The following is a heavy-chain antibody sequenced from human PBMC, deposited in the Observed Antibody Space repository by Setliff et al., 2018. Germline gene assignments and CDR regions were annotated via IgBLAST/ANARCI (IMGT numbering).Heavy chain of an antibody. Sequence: PSETLSLTCTVSGGSISTTDYYWGWIRQPPGKGLEWIGCVYYSGNTYYSPSLKSRVTMFVDTSKNQFSLMLYSVTAADTAIYYCARYDSSGYSENYYFDYWGQGTLVTVSS. D-gene: IGHD3-22*01. V-gene: IGHV4-39*07. J-gene: IGHJ4*02. CDR1: GGSISTTDYY. CDR3: ARYDSSGYSENYYFDY. CDR2: VYYSGNT.